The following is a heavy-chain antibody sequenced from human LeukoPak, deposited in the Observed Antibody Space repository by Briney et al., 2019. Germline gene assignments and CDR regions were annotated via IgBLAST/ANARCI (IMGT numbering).Heavy chain of an antibody. D-gene: IGHD5-24*01. CDR1: GFTFSVAA. Sequence: TGGSLRLSCAASGFTFSVAAMTWVRQALGKGLEWVSLIGASGESTYYADSVKGRFTISRDNSKNTLSLQMNSLRVEDTAMYFFAKDIQLTTWGLGTMVNGSS. CDR3: AKDIQLTT. CDR2: IGASGEST. J-gene: IGHJ3*01. V-gene: IGHV3-23*01.